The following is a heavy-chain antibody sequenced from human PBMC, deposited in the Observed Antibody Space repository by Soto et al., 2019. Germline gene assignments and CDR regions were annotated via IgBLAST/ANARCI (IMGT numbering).Heavy chain of an antibody. Sequence: QVQLVESGGGVVQPGRSLRLSCAASGFTFSSYGMHWVRQAPGKGLAWVSVIWYDGSDKYHADSVKGRFTISRDNSKNTLYLQMNSLRAEDTAVYYCARGPPTYYYDSSGYHNVLPLAALDIWGQGTKVTVSS. CDR3: ARGPPTYYYDSSGYHNVLPLAALDI. V-gene: IGHV3-33*01. CDR1: GFTFSSYG. D-gene: IGHD3-22*01. CDR2: IWYDGSDK. J-gene: IGHJ3*02.